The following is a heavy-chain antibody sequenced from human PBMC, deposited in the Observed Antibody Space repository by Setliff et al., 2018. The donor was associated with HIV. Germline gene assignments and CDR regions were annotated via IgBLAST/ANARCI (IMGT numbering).Heavy chain of an antibody. Sequence: GGSLRLSCAASGFTFSAYSMHWVRQAPGKGLEWLSYLTSGTATMYYADSVKGRFTISRDNVKNSLYLQMNSLRAEDTAVYFCASARIPTGGTSTSLDFWGQGTLVTVSS. J-gene: IGHJ4*02. CDR2: LTSGTATM. D-gene: IGHD1-1*01. CDR3: ASARIPTGGTSTSLDF. CDR1: GFTFSAYS. V-gene: IGHV3-48*01.